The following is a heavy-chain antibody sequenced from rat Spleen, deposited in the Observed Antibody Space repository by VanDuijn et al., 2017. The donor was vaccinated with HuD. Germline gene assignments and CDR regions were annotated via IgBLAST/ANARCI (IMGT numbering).Heavy chain of an antibody. J-gene: IGHJ3*01. D-gene: IGHD1-6*01. CDR1: GFSLISHS. V-gene: IGHV2-1*01. CDR2: IWGDGST. CDR3: ARGPPTDYYYAYWFAY. Sequence: QVQLKESGPGLVQPSQTLSLICTVSGFSLISHSVHWVRQPPGKGLEWMGGIWGDGSTDYNSVLKSRLTINRDTSKSQVFLKMSSLKTEDTATYYCARGPPTDYYYAYWFAYWGQGTLVTVSS.